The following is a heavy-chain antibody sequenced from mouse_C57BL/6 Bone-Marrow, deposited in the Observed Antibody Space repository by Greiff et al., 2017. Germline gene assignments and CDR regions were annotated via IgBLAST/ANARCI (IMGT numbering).Heavy chain of an antibody. D-gene: IGHD1-1*01. CDR3: AREGSSPWFAY. J-gene: IGHJ3*01. CDR1: GYPFTRYW. Sequence: QVQLQQPGAELVMPGASVKLSCKASGYPFTRYWMPWVKPRAGPGLEGIREVAPSDSYINYNQKFKGKSTLTVDKSCSAAYMQLSSLSSEDSAVYCCAREGSSPWFAYWGQGTLVTVSA. V-gene: IGHV1-69*01. CDR2: VAPSDSYI.